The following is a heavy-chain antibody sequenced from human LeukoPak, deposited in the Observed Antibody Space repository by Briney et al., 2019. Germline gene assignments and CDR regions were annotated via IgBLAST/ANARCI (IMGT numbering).Heavy chain of an antibody. D-gene: IGHD3-16*01. CDR2: IQNDASTE. J-gene: IGHJ4*02. CDR3: ARELSQIGWGGLDY. V-gene: IGHV3-30*03. CDR1: GFTFSNFW. Sequence: PGGSLRLSCTASGFTFSNFWMGWVRQAPGKGLEWVAVIQNDASTENFADSVKGRFTISRDNSKNTVFLQMNSLRVEDTAVYYCARELSQIGWGGLDYGGQGTLVSVSS.